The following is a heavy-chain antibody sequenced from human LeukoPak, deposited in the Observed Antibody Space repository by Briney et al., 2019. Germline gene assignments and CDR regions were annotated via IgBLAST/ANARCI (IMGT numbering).Heavy chain of an antibody. D-gene: IGHD6-13*01. Sequence: SETLSLTCTGSGGSISSYYWSWIRQPAGKGLEWIGRIYTSGSTNYNPSLKSRVTMSVDTSKNQFSLKLSSVTAADTAVYYCARDLGFSSSWYVSYWFDPWGQGTLVTVSS. CDR1: GGSISSYY. V-gene: IGHV4-4*07. J-gene: IGHJ5*02. CDR2: IYTSGST. CDR3: ARDLGFSSSWYVSYWFDP.